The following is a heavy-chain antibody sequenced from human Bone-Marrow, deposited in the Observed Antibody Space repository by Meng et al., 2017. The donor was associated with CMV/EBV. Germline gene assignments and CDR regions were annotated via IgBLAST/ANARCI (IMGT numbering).Heavy chain of an antibody. J-gene: IGHJ4*02. Sequence: GESLKISCEASGFTFSSYWMSWVRQAPGKGLEWVANIKQDGSEKYYVDSVKGRFTISRDNAKNSLYLQMNSLRAEDTAVYYCARVVVVPASVYFDYWGKGTLGTVSS. CDR1: GFTFSSYW. CDR3: ARVVVVPASVYFDY. CDR2: IKQDGSEK. V-gene: IGHV3-7*04. D-gene: IGHD2-2*01.